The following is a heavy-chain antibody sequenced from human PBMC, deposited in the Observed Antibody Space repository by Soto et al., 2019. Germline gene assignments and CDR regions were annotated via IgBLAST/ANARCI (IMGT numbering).Heavy chain of an antibody. D-gene: IGHD2-8*01. V-gene: IGHV1-69*05. Sequence: SVKVSCKASGGTFSSYAISWVRQAPGQGLEWMGWIIAIIGTANYAQKLQGRVTMTTDTSTSTAYMELRSLRSDDTAVYYCARGVFHDAFDIWGQGTMVTVSS. CDR3: ARGVFHDAFDI. CDR1: GGTFSSYA. CDR2: IIAIIGTA. J-gene: IGHJ3*02.